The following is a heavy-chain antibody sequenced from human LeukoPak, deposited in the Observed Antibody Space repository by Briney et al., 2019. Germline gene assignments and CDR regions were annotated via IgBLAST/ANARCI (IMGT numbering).Heavy chain of an antibody. V-gene: IGHV3-21*01. CDR1: GPTLSTYN. J-gene: IGHJ3*02. CDR3: ARCTHYDKLTGYFEEDAFDI. CDR2: ISSSSSYI. Sequence: GGSLRLSCAPYGPTLSTYNMNCVRQAPGKGLEWVSFISSSSSYIQYADSMKGRFTISRDNAKNSLYLQMNSLRAEETAVYQTARCTHYDKLTGYFEEDAFDIWGQGTMVTVSS. D-gene: IGHD3-9*01.